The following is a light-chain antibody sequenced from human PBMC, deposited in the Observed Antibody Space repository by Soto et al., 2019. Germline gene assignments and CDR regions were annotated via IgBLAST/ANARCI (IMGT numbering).Light chain of an antibody. Sequence: DIQMTQSPSSLSASVGDRVTITCQASQGISIYLNWYQQRPGKAPKLLIYEASNLETGVTSRFSGSGSGTDFTFTISSLQPEDTATYYCQQYDSLPITFGLGTRLEIK. V-gene: IGKV1-33*01. CDR1: QGISIY. J-gene: IGKJ5*01. CDR2: EAS. CDR3: QQYDSLPIT.